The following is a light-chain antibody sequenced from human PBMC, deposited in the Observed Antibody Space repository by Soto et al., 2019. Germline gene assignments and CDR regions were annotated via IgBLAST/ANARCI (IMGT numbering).Light chain of an antibody. V-gene: IGLV2-14*01. CDR1: SSDVGAYNY. CDR2: GVS. CDR3: SSYTSTSTVV. J-gene: IGLJ2*01. Sequence: QSALTQPASVSGSPGQSITISCSGTSSDVGAYNYVSWYQQHPGKAPKLMIYGVSDRPSGLSNRFSGSKSGNTASLTISGLQAEDEADNYSSSYTSTSTVVFGGGTKLTVL.